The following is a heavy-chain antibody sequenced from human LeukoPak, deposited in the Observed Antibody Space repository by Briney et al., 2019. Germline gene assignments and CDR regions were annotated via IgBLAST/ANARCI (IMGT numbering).Heavy chain of an antibody. CDR2: INPNSGGT. V-gene: IGHV1-2*02. J-gene: IGHJ3*02. D-gene: IGHD5-24*01. CDR3: ARVRRDGYNSAFDI. Sequence: GASVKVSCKASGYTFTGYYMHWVRQAPGQGLEWMGWINPNSGGTNYAQKFQGRVTMTRDTSISTAYMELSRLRSDDTAVYYCARVRRDGYNSAFDIWGQGTMVTVSS. CDR1: GYTFTGYY.